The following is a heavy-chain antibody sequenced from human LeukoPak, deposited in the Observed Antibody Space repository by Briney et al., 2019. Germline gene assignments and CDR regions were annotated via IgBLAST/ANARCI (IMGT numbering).Heavy chain of an antibody. CDR2: ISHDGTNK. CDR3: ARERGATGYLDAFDI. D-gene: IGHD3-9*01. V-gene: IGHV3-30-3*01. J-gene: IGHJ3*02. Sequence: PGGSLRLSCVASGFIVSSNYMTWVRQAPGKGLEWVAVISHDGTNKYNADSVKGRFTISRDNSRNTLYLQMNSLRAEDSAVYYCARERGATGYLDAFDIWGQGTMVTVSS. CDR1: GFIVSSNY.